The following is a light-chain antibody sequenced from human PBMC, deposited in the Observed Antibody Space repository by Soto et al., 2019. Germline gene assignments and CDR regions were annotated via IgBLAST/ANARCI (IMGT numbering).Light chain of an antibody. Sequence: EIGMTQFPATLSESPGERVTLSCRASQSVSTNVAWYQQKPGEAPRLLIYGASTRATGIPARFSGSGSGTEFTLTISSLQSEDFAVYYCQHYNDWPPITFGQGTRLEIK. CDR2: GAS. CDR1: QSVSTN. J-gene: IGKJ5*01. CDR3: QHYNDWPPIT. V-gene: IGKV3-15*01.